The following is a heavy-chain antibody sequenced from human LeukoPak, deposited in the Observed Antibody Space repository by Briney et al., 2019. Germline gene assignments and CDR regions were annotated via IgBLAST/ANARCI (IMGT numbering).Heavy chain of an antibody. V-gene: IGHV4-61*02. Sequence: PSETLSLTCTVSGGSIRSGSYYWSWLRQPAGKGLEWIGRIYTSGSTNYNPSLKSRVTISVDTSKNQFSLKLSSVTAADTAVYYCARTSSWYSQYYFDYWGQGTLVTVSS. CDR2: IYTSGST. CDR3: ARTSSWYSQYYFDY. D-gene: IGHD6-13*01. J-gene: IGHJ4*02. CDR1: GGSIRSGSYY.